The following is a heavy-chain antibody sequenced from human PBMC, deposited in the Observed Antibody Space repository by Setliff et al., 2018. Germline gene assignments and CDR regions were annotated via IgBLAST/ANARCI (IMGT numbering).Heavy chain of an antibody. D-gene: IGHD6-13*01. V-gene: IGHV4-38-2*02. CDR1: GYSISSGYI. CDR2: IGHTGSI. CDR3: ARSASDWAAAGEFDY. J-gene: IGHJ4*02. Sequence: PSETLSLTCTVSGYSISSGYIWGWIRQPPGKGLEWVGNIGHTGSINYNPSLKSRLTISRDTSKNQFSLKLSSVTAADTAVYYCARSASDWAAAGEFDYWGQGTLVTVSS.